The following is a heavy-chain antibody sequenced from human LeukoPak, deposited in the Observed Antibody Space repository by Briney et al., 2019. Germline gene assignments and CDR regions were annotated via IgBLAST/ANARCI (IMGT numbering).Heavy chain of an antibody. J-gene: IGHJ4*02. CDR3: ARAGTTVTTEYYFDY. V-gene: IGHV3-13*01. CDR1: GFTFSSYD. D-gene: IGHD4-17*01. CDR2: IGTAGDT. Sequence: GRSLRLSCAASGFTFSSYDMHWVRQATGKGLEWVSAIGTAGDTYYPGSVKGRFTISRENAKNSLYLQMNSLRAGDTAVYYCARAGTTVTTEYYFDYWGQGTLVTVSS.